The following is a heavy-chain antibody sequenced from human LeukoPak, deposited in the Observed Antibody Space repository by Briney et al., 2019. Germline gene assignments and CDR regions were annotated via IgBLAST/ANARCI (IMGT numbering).Heavy chain of an antibody. V-gene: IGHV3-48*03. CDR3: ARAGFVGGFDY. D-gene: IGHD3-10*01. Sequence: GGSLRLSCAASGFTFSSYEMNWVRQAPGKGLEWVSYISSSGSTIYYADSVKGRFTISRDNAKNSLYLQMNSLRAEDTAVYYCARAGFVGGFDYWGQGTLVTVSS. CDR1: GFTFSSYE. CDR2: ISSSGSTI. J-gene: IGHJ4*02.